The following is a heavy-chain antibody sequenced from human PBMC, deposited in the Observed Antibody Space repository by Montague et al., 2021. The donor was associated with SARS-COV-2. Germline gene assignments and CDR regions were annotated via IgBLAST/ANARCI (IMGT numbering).Heavy chain of an antibody. Sequence: SETLSLTCTVSGGSISSSSYYWGWIRQPPGKGLEWIGSIYYSGSTYYNASLKSRVTISVDTSKNQFSLKLTSATAADTAVYYCARHGGHSYAHFAYWGQGTLVIVSS. J-gene: IGHJ4*02. D-gene: IGHD5-18*01. CDR2: IYYSGST. CDR3: ARHGGHSYAHFAY. V-gene: IGHV4-39*01. CDR1: GGSISSSSYY.